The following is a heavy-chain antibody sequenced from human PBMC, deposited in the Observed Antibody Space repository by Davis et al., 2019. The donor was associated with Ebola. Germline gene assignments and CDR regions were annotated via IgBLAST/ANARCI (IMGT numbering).Heavy chain of an antibody. Sequence: PSETLSLTCTVSDGSISNYYWSWIRQPPGKGLEWIGYIYFSGSTKYNPSLKSRVTISIDKSKNQFSLRLTSVTAADTAVYYCGRGGDDYGDYWGQGTLVTVSS. CDR1: DGSISNYY. V-gene: IGHV4-59*01. J-gene: IGHJ4*02. CDR3: GRGGDDYGDY. CDR2: IYFSGST.